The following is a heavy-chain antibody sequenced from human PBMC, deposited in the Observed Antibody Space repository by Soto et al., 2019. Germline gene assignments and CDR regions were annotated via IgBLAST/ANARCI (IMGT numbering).Heavy chain of an antibody. CDR1: GFTFSSYS. J-gene: IGHJ2*01. CDR3: VRASASYSSSPGSYWYFDL. V-gene: IGHV3-48*02. CDR2: TSSGSATI. D-gene: IGHD6-6*01. Sequence: EEQLVESGGGLVQPGGSLRLSCAASGFTFSSYSMDWVRQAPGKGLEWLSYTSSGSATIYYADSVKGRFTISRDNAKNSLYAQMNSLRDDYRALYYCVRASASYSSSPGSYWYFDLWGRGTLVTVSS.